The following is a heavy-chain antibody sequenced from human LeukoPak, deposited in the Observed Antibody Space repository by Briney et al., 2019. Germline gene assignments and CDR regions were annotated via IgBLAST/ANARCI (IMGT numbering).Heavy chain of an antibody. D-gene: IGHD3-10*02. Sequence: PSETLSLTCAVSGHSISSGYYWGWIRQPPGKGLEWIGSIYHSGSTYYNPSLKSRVTISVDTSKNQFSLKLSSVTAADTAVYYCAGSNPRFGELLAPFDYWGQGTLVTVSS. CDR1: GHSISSGYY. CDR2: IYHSGST. CDR3: AGSNPRFGELLAPFDY. V-gene: IGHV4-38-2*01. J-gene: IGHJ4*02.